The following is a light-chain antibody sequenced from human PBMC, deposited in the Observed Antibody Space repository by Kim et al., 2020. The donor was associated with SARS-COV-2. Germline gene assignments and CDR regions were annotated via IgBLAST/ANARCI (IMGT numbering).Light chain of an antibody. V-gene: IGKV3-20*01. CDR1: QRVGASF. Sequence: ENVLTQSPGTLSLSPGDRATLSCRASQRVGASFLAWYQQKPGQGPRLLIYGSSSRAPGVPDRFSGSGFGTDFTLTISRLEPEDFAVYYCHQFDASPTTFGQGTNVDIK. CDR3: HQFDASPTT. J-gene: IGKJ1*01. CDR2: GSS.